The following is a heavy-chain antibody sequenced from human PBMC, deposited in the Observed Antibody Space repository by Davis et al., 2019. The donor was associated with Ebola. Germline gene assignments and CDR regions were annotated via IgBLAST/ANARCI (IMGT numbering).Heavy chain of an antibody. CDR3: ARWAGYGDYEHYYYYYGMDV. CDR2: INAGNGNT. V-gene: IGHV1-3*01. Sequence: ASVKVSCKASGYTFTSYGISWVRQAPGQGLEWMGWINAGNGNTKYSQKFQGRVTITRDTSASTAYMELSSLRSEDTAVYYCARWAGYGDYEHYYYYYGMDVWGQGTTVTVSS. CDR1: GYTFTSYG. J-gene: IGHJ6*02. D-gene: IGHD4-17*01.